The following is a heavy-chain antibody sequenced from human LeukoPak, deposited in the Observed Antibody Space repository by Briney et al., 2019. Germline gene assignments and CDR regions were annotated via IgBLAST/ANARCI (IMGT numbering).Heavy chain of an antibody. Sequence: SETLSLTCAVYGGSFSGYYWSWIRQPPGKGLEWIGEINHSGNTNYNPSLKSRVTISVDTSKNQFSLKLSSVTAADTAVYYCARHGGWGSAAGNWYFDLWGRGTLVTVSS. D-gene: IGHD7-27*01. CDR3: ARHGGWGSAAGNWYFDL. J-gene: IGHJ2*01. V-gene: IGHV4-34*01. CDR1: GGSFSGYY. CDR2: INHSGNT.